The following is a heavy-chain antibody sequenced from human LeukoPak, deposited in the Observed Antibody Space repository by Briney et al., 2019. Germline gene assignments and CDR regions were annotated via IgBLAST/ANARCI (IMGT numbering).Heavy chain of an antibody. CDR3: ARVRVDCSSTSCFDAFDI. CDR1: GGTFSSYT. CDR2: IIPILGIA. D-gene: IGHD2-2*01. V-gene: IGHV1-69*02. J-gene: IGHJ3*02. Sequence: SVRVSCKASGGTFSSYTISWVRQAPGQGLEWMGRIIPILGIANYAQKFQGRVTITADKSTSTAYMELSSLRSEDTAVYYCARVRVDCSSTSCFDAFDIWGQGTMVTVSS.